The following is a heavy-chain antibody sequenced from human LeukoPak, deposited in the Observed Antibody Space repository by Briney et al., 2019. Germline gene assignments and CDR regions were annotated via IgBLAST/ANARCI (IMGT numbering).Heavy chain of an antibody. D-gene: IGHD6-13*01. CDR3: ASPAVLGIAAAGTLGY. CDR1: GFTVSSNY. J-gene: IGHJ4*02. CDR2: IYSGGST. Sequence: PGGSLRLSCAASGFTVSSNYMSWVRQAPGKGLEWVSVIYSGGSTYYADSVKGQFTISRHNSKNTLYLQMNSLRAEDTAVYYCASPAVLGIAAAGTLGYWGQGTLVTVSS. V-gene: IGHV3-53*04.